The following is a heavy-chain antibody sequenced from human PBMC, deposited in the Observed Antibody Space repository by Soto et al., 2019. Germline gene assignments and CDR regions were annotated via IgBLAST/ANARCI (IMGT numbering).Heavy chain of an antibody. D-gene: IGHD4-17*01. CDR3: AKSLPDGDDVKGRISVFGY. J-gene: IGHJ4*02. CDR2: ISWNSGSI. CDR1: GFTFDDYA. Sequence: EVQLVESGGGLVQPGRSLRLSCAASGFTFDDYAMHWVRQAPGKGLEWVSGISWNSGSIGYADSVQGRFTISRDNDKNSLYLQMTSLRAEAKALYYCAKSLPDGDDVKGRISVFGYWGQGTLVTVSS. V-gene: IGHV3-9*01.